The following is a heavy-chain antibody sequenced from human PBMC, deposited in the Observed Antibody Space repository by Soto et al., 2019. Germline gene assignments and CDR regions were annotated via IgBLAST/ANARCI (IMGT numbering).Heavy chain of an antibody. CDR2: IYPGDSDT. CDR1: GYSFTSYW. Sequence: ESLKISCKGSGYSFTSYWIGWVRQMPGKGLEWMGIIYPGDSDTRYSPSFQGQVTISADKSISTAYLQWSSLKASDTAMYYCAIPGYYYGSGSYFGHYYYYYGMDVWGQGTTVTVSS. V-gene: IGHV5-51*01. CDR3: AIPGYYYGSGSYFGHYYYYYGMDV. D-gene: IGHD3-10*01. J-gene: IGHJ6*02.